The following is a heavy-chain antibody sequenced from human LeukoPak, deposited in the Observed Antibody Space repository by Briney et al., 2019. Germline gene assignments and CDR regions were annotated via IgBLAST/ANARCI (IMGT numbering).Heavy chain of an antibody. V-gene: IGHV3-21*01. CDR1: GVNFTAYS. CDR3: TTGGLYSRSEK. Sequence: PGESLSLSCVVSGVNFTAYSTSCVRHTPGLGLGWVSSISTGTNYNYYPDSVKGRFTISRENGKNSVYLQMNRLRVGETAVYYCTTGGLYSRSEKWGQGTLVIVSS. J-gene: IGHJ4*02. D-gene: IGHD6-6*01. CDR2: ISTGTNYN.